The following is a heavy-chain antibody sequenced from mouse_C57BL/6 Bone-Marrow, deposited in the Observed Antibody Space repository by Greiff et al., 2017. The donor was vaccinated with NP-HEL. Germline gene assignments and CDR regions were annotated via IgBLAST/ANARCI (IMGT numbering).Heavy chain of an antibody. CDR1: GYSITSGYY. J-gene: IGHJ2*01. V-gene: IGHV3-6*01. Sequence: EVKLMESGPGLVKPSQSLSLTCSVTGYSITSGYYWNWIRQFPGNKLEWMGYISYDGSNNYNPSLKTRISITRDTAKNQFFLKLNSVTTEDTATYYCARDDYDEEDWGQGTTLTVSS. CDR3: ARDDYDEED. D-gene: IGHD2-4*01. CDR2: ISYDGSN.